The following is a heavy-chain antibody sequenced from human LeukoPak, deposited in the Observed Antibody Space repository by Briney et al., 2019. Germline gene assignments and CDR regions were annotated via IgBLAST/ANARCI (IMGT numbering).Heavy chain of an antibody. CDR1: GYTFTSSY. CDR3: ARGRYYYDSSGFNWFDP. CDR2: INPSGGST. D-gene: IGHD3-22*01. V-gene: IGHV1-46*01. Sequence: ASAKVSCKASGYTFTSSYMHWGRQAPGQGLEWMGIINPSGGSTSHAQKFQGRVTMTRDTSTSTVYMELSSLRSEDTAVYYCARGRYYYDSSGFNWFDPWGQGTLVTVSS. J-gene: IGHJ5*02.